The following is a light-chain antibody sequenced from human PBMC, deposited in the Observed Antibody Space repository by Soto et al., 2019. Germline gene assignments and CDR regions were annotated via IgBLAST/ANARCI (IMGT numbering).Light chain of an antibody. CDR2: GAS. Sequence: DILLMQSPAIVSVSPGERATLSCRASRSVSTNLAWYQHKHGQAPRLLIYGASTRVTDIPPRFSGSGSGTEFTLTINYLKSEDFGVYYCQQYDKTVPPVTFGGGTKVEI. CDR1: RSVSTN. J-gene: IGKJ4*01. V-gene: IGKV3-15*01. CDR3: QQYDKTVPPVT.